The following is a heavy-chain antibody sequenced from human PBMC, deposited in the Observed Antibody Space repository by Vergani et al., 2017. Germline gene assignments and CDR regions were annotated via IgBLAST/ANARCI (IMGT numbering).Heavy chain of an antibody. J-gene: IGHJ6*02. CDR2: IYYSGST. V-gene: IGHV4-59*11. CDR3: ARDRHQLLPYGMYV. CDR1: GGSISSHY. Sequence: QVQLQESGPGLVKPSETLSLTCTVSGGSISSHYWSWIRQPPGKGLEWIGSIYYSGSTYYNPSLKSRVTISVDTSKNQFSLKLSSVTAADTAVYYCARDRHQLLPYGMYVWGQGTTVTVSS. D-gene: IGHD2-2*01.